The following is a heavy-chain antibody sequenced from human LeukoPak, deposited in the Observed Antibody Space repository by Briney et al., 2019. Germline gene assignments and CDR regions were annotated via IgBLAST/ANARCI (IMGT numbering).Heavy chain of an antibody. CDR1: GYTFTSYG. V-gene: IGHV1-18*01. Sequence: ASVKVSCKASGYTFTSYGISWVRQAPGQGLEWMGWISAYNGNTNYAQKLQGRVTMTTDTSTSTAYVELRSLRSDDTAVYYCARGQTVTTWGDEFDYWGQGTLVTVSS. CDR3: ARGQTVTTWGDEFDY. D-gene: IGHD4-17*01. J-gene: IGHJ4*02. CDR2: ISAYNGNT.